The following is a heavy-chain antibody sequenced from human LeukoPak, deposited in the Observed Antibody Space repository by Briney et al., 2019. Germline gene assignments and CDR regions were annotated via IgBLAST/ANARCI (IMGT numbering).Heavy chain of an antibody. CDR1: GYSFTNYW. V-gene: IGHV5-51*01. D-gene: IGHD3-9*01. CDR2: IYPGDSDT. J-gene: IGHJ4*02. CDR3: ARLRDSDILTAYSQTWLLDY. Sequence: PGESLKISCKVSGYSFTNYWIGWVRQMPGKGLEWMGIIYPGDSDTRYSPSFQGQVTISADKSISTAYLQWSSLKASDTAMYYCARLRDSDILTAYSQTWLLDYCGQGSLVTVSS.